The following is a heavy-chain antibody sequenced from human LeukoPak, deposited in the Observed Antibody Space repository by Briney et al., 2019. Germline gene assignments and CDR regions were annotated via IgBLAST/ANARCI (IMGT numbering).Heavy chain of an antibody. CDR2: IYYSGST. D-gene: IGHD1-26*01. CDR3: ARGWSYLGSYYFDY. J-gene: IGHJ4*02. Sequence: PSETLSLTCTVSGGSISSSSYYWGWLRQPPGKGLEWIGSIYYSGSTNYNPSLKSRVTISADTSKNQFSLKLSSVTAADTAVYYCARGWSYLGSYYFDYWGQGTLVTVSS. CDR1: GGSISSSSYY. V-gene: IGHV4-39*07.